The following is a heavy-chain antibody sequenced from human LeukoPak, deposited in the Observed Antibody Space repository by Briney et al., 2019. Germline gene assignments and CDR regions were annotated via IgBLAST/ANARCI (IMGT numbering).Heavy chain of an antibody. CDR1: GYTFTTYD. CDR2: ISAYNGCT. D-gene: IGHD1/OR15-1a*01. Sequence: ASVKVSCKTSGYTFTTYDINWVRQAPGQGLEWMGRISAYNGCTNYGQKLQGRVTMTTDTSTNTAYMELRSLRSDDTAVYYCARVGTGTRSFDSWGQGTLVTVSS. V-gene: IGHV1-18*01. CDR3: ARVGTGTRSFDS. J-gene: IGHJ4*02.